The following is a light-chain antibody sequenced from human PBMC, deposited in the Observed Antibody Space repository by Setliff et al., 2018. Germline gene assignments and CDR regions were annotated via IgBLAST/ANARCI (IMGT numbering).Light chain of an antibody. J-gene: IGLJ1*01. Sequence: LTQPPSASGSPGQSVTISCTGTSSDVGGYNYVSWYQQHPGKAPKLMIYEVSKRPSGVPDRFSGSKSGNTASLTVSGLQAEDEADYYCSSYAGSNNFPYVFGTGTKGTVL. CDR1: SSDVGGYNY. CDR3: SSYAGSNNFPYV. CDR2: EVS. V-gene: IGLV2-8*01.